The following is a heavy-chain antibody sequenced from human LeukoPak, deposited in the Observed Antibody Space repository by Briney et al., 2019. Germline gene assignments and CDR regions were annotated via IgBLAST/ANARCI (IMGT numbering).Heavy chain of an antibody. V-gene: IGHV1-2*06. CDR2: INPNSGGT. Sequence: ASVKVSCKASGYTFTGYYMHWVRQAPGQGLEWMGRINPNSGGTNYAQKFQGRVTMTRDTSISTAYMELSRLGSDDTAVYYCATETRELRYFDWLLYFDPWGQGTLVTVSS. CDR3: ATETRELRYFDWLLYFDP. D-gene: IGHD3-9*01. J-gene: IGHJ5*02. CDR1: GYTFTGYY.